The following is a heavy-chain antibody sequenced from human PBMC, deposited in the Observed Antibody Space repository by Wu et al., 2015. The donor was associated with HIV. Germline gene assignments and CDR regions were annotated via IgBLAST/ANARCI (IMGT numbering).Heavy chain of an antibody. Sequence: QVQLVQSGAEVKKPGSSVKVXCKASGGTFSSYAISWVRQAPGQGLEWMGRIIPIFGTANYAQKFQGRVTITADESTSTAYMELSSLRSEDTAVYYCARDREMATIPVDYYYYGMDVWGQGTTVTVSS. D-gene: IGHD5-24*01. CDR2: IIPIFGTA. V-gene: IGHV1-69*13. CDR3: ARDREMATIPVDYYYYGMDV. CDR1: GGTFSSYA. J-gene: IGHJ6*02.